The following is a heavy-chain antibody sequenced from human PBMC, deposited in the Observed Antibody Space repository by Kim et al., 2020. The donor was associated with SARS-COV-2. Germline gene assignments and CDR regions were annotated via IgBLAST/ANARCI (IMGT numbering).Heavy chain of an antibody. D-gene: IGHD1-7*01. V-gene: IGHV3-33*01. CDR1: GFTLSSYT. J-gene: IGHJ4*02. CDR2: IWYDGSGR. Sequence: GGSLRLSCVASGFTLSSYTMHWVRQAPGKGLEWVAFIWYDGSGRFYADSVKGRFTISRDNSKNTLYLEMNSLRAEDTAVYYCARDPNYIGKPGPLYYWGQGTRVTLSS. CDR3: ARDPNYIGKPGPLYY.